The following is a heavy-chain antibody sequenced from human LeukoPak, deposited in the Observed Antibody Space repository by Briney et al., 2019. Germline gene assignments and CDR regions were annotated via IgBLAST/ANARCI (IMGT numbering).Heavy chain of an antibody. CDR3: ARVLPVASKIDY. CDR2: VYYSGST. Sequence: PSETLSPTCTVSGGSISSYYWSWIRQPPGKGLEWIGYVYYSGSTNYNPSLKSRVTISVDTSNNQFSLKLSSVTAADTAVYYCARVLPVASKIDYWGQGALVTVSS. D-gene: IGHD2-2*01. CDR1: GGSISSYY. J-gene: IGHJ4*02. V-gene: IGHV4-59*08.